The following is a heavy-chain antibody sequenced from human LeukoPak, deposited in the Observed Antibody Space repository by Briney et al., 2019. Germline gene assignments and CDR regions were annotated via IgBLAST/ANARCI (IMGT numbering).Heavy chain of an antibody. Sequence: GGSLRLSCAASGFTFSSYAMSGVRQAPGKGLEGVSAISGRGGSTYYADSVKGRFTISRDNSKNTLYLQMNSLRAEDTAVYYCAKDDYGDYEVSDYWGQGTLVTVSS. D-gene: IGHD4-17*01. CDR3: AKDDYGDYEVSDY. J-gene: IGHJ4*02. V-gene: IGHV3-23*01. CDR2: ISGRGGST. CDR1: GFTFSSYA.